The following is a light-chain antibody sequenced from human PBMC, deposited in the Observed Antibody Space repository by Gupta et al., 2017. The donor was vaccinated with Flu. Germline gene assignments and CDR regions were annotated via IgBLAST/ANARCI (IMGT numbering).Light chain of an antibody. V-gene: IGKV1-39*01. J-gene: IGKJ2*01. CDR3: QQIYTDPPH. CDR1: KDIGRQ. Sequence: INLTRSQASLSAFVGDFVTITCRASKDIGRQVNWYHHKIGEAPKLLIFTASNLQSGVPSRFTGGGSGTDFTLTIRGLQPADFATYYCQQIYTDPPHFGQGTKLDLK. CDR2: TAS.